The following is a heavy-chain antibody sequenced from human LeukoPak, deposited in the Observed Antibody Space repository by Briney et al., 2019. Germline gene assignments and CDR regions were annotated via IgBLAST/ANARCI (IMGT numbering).Heavy chain of an antibody. Sequence: GRSLRLSCSASGFTFSSYGMHWFRQAPGKGLEWVAVIWYDGSNKYYADSVKGRFTISRDNSKNTLYLQMNSLRAEDTAVYYCAKDLSGYSYGSVDYWGQGTLVTVSS. D-gene: IGHD5-18*01. J-gene: IGHJ4*02. CDR3: AKDLSGYSYGSVDY. CDR1: GFTFSSYG. CDR2: IWYDGSNK. V-gene: IGHV3-33*06.